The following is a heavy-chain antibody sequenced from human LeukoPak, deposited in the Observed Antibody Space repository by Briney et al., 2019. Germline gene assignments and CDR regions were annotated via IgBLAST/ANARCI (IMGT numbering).Heavy chain of an antibody. D-gene: IGHD5-18*01. CDR3: ARVRRGYSYGLYYGMDV. CDR2: ISYDGSNK. V-gene: IGHV3-30*04. Sequence: GGSLRLSCAASGFTFSSYDMHWVRQAPGKGLEGVAVISYDGSNKYYADSVKGRFTISRDNSKNTLYLQMNSLSAEDTAVYYCARVRRGYSYGLYYGMDVWGQGTTVTVSS. J-gene: IGHJ6*02. CDR1: GFTFSSYD.